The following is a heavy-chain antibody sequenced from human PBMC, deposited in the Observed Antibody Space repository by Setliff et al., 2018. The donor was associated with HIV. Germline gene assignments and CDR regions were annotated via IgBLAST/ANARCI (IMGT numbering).Heavy chain of an antibody. Sequence: PSETLSLTCIVSGGSIRSSSYYWGWIRQPPGKGLEWIGTIYYTGSTNYNPSLKSRVTISVDSSKNQLSLEVNSVTAADTAVYYCARSRIRGYYDTSPAMAFDIWGQGTMVTVSS. V-gene: IGHV4-39*01. J-gene: IGHJ3*02. CDR1: GGSIRSSSYY. D-gene: IGHD3-22*01. CDR2: IYYTGST. CDR3: ARSRIRGYYDTSPAMAFDI.